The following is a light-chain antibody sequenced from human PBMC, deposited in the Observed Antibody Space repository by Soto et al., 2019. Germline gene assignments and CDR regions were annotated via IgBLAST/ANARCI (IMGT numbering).Light chain of an antibody. CDR1: NNDVGGYSY. CDR3: SSYAGSNNLL. CDR2: DVT. V-gene: IGLV2-11*01. Sequence: QSVLTQPRSVSGSPGQSVTISCTGTNNDVGGYSYVSWYQQHPGKAPKLVIYDVTKRPSGVPDRFSGSKSGNTASLTISGLQAEDAADYSCSSYAGSNNLLFGGGTKLTVL. J-gene: IGLJ2*01.